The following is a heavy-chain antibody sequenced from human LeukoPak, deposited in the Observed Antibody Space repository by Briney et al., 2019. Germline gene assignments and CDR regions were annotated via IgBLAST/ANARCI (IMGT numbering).Heavy chain of an antibody. CDR3: ARGSVTLGNDC. Sequence: SSETLSLTCTVSGGSISSGDYYWSWIRQPPGKGLEWIWYIYYSGGTYYNPSLKSRVTISIDTSKNQFSLKLNSVTAADTAVYYCARGSVTLGNDCWGQGTLVIVSS. V-gene: IGHV4-30-4*01. J-gene: IGHJ4*02. D-gene: IGHD2-15*01. CDR2: IYYSGGT. CDR1: GGSISSGDYY.